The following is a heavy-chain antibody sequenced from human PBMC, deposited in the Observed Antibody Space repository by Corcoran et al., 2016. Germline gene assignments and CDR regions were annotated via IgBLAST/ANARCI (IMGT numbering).Heavy chain of an antibody. Sequence: QVQLVQSGAEVKKPGASVKVSCKASGYTYTSYYMHWVRQAPGQGLEWMGIINPSGGSTSYAQKFQGRVTMTRDTSTSTVYMELSSLRSEDTAVYYCAREGIVGATFDYWGQGTLVTVSS. J-gene: IGHJ4*02. CDR2: INPSGGST. CDR3: AREGIVGATFDY. V-gene: IGHV1-46*01. CDR1: GYTYTSYY. D-gene: IGHD1-26*01.